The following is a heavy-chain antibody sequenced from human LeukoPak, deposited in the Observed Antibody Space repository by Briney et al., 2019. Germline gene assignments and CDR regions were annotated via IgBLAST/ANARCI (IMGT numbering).Heavy chain of an antibody. J-gene: IGHJ6*03. D-gene: IGHD3-3*01. Sequence: GASVKVPCKASGGTFSSYAISWVRQAPGQGLEWMGGIIPIFGTANYAQKFQGRVTITADKSTSTAYMELSSLRSEDTAVYYCARDLDYDFWSGSGYYYYMDVWGKGTTVTVSS. CDR3: ARDLDYDFWSGSGYYYYMDV. CDR1: GGTFSSYA. CDR2: IIPIFGTA. V-gene: IGHV1-69*06.